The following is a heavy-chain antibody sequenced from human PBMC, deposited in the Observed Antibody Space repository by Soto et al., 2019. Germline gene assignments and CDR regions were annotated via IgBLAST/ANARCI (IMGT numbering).Heavy chain of an antibody. CDR2: VGGNGDAK. CDR3: AKTGRPGDYYRGFDS. V-gene: IGHV3-23*01. CDR1: GFTFSSYT. J-gene: IGHJ5*01. Sequence: EVQLLESGGDLVQPGGSLRLSCAASGFTFSSYTMTWVRRAPGKGLERVSDVGGNGDAKLYADSVKGRFTISRDNSKNTLYLQLERLRAEDTAIYYCAKTGRPGDYYRGFDSWGQGTLVTVSS. D-gene: IGHD3-22*01.